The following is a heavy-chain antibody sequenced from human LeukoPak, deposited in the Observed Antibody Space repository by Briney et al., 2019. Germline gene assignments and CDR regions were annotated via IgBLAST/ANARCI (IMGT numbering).Heavy chain of an antibody. J-gene: IGHJ4*02. CDR1: GFTFSSYG. D-gene: IGHD3-22*01. CDR3: ARGGYYYDRAFDY. V-gene: IGHV3-33*01. CDR2: IWYDGSNK. Sequence: GGSLRLSCAASGFTFSSYGMHWVRQAPGKGLEWVAVIWYDGSNKYYADSVKGRFTISRDNSKNTLYLQMNSLRAEDTAVYYCARGGYYYDRAFDYWGQGTLVTVSS.